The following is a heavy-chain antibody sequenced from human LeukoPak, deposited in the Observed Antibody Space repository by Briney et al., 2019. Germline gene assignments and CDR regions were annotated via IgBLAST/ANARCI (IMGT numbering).Heavy chain of an antibody. CDR2: IYYSGST. D-gene: IGHD6-13*01. V-gene: IGHV4-59*12. J-gene: IGHJ4*02. CDR3: ARESILGAAALDY. CDR1: GGSISSYY. Sequence: SETLSLTCTVSGGSISSYYWSWIRQPPGKGLEWIGYIYYSGSTNYNPSLKSRVTISVDTSRNQFSLKLSSVTAADTAVYYCARESILGAAALDYWGQGTLVTVSS.